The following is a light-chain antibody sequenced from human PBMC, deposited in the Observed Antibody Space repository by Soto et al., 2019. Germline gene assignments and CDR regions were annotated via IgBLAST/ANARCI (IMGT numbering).Light chain of an antibody. CDR3: MQATHLPWT. V-gene: IGKV2-24*01. CDR2: KIS. Sequence: DIVMTQPPLSSPVTLGQPASISCRSSQGLVHSYGNTYLSWLHQRPGQPPRLLIYKISMRFSGVPASFSGSGAGTDFTLKISRVEAEDVGVYFCMQATHLPWTFGQGTKVEIK. CDR1: QGLVHSYGNTY. J-gene: IGKJ1*01.